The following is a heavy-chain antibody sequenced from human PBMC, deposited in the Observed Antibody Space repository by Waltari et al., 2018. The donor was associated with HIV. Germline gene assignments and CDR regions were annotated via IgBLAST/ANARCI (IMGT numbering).Heavy chain of an antibody. CDR3: SGPDGDQGTSVTYYGMGV. CDR1: GIAFPTNS. Sequence: EVQLVETGGDVIGRGGSLRLSCPTSGIAFPTNSIHGGRQAPGKGLEWFSIIYRGGDTKYADSVKGRFLISRDNSKNTVFLQLNRLRVEDTAVYYCSGPDGDQGTSVTYYGMGVWGQGTTVIVSS. J-gene: IGHJ6*02. V-gene: IGHV3-53*02. D-gene: IGHD4-17*01. CDR2: IYRGGDT.